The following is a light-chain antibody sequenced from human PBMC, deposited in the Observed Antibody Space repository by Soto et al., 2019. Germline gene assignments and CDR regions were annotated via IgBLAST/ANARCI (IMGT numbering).Light chain of an antibody. Sequence: DIQMTQSPSSLSASVGDRVTITCRASQSISSYLNWYQQKPGKAHKLLIYAAYSLQSGVQSRFSGSGSGTEFTLTIRSLQPEDFVTYYCIQHNSYPWTFGQGTKVDIK. V-gene: IGKV1-17*01. J-gene: IGKJ1*01. CDR1: QSISSY. CDR2: AAY. CDR3: IQHNSYPWT.